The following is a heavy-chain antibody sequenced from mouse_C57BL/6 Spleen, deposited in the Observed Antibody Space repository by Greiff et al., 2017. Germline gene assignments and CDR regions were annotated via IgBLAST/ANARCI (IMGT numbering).Heavy chain of an antibody. CDR3: ARQLRLAMDY. D-gene: IGHD3-2*02. CDR1: GYTFTDYN. CDR2: INPNNGGT. J-gene: IGHJ4*01. Sequence: EVMLVESGPELVKPGASVKIPCKASGYTFTDYNMDWVKQSHGKSLEWIGDINPNNGGTIYNQKFKGKATLTVDKSSSTAYMELRSLTSEDTAVYYCARQLRLAMDYWGQGTSVTVSS. V-gene: IGHV1-18*01.